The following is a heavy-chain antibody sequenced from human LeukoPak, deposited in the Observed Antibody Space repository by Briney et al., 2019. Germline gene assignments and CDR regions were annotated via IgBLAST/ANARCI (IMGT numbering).Heavy chain of an antibody. CDR1: VGTFSSYA. CDR3: ASSSSIAARPAGGYY. V-gene: IGHV1-69*13. J-gene: IGHJ4*02. D-gene: IGHD6-6*01. Sequence: SVKVSCTASVGTFSSYAISWVRQAPGQGLEWMGGIIPIFGTANYAQKFQGRVTITADESTSTAYMELSSLRSEDTAVYYCASSSSIAARPAGGYYWGQGTLVTVSS. CDR2: IIPIFGTA.